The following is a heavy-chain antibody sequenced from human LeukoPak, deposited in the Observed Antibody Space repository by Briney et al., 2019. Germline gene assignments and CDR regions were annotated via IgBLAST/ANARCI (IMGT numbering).Heavy chain of an antibody. CDR2: IYHSGST. CDR1: GGSISSGGYY. J-gene: IGHJ4*02. V-gene: IGHV4-30-2*01. CDR3: ARDLQARYSDGSNYFDF. Sequence: SETLSLTCTVSGGSISSGGYYWSWIRQPPGKGLEWIGYIYHSGSTYYNPSLKSRVTISVDTSKSQFSLKLSSVSAADTAIYFCARDLQARYSDGSNYFDFWGQGTLVTVSS. D-gene: IGHD5-18*01.